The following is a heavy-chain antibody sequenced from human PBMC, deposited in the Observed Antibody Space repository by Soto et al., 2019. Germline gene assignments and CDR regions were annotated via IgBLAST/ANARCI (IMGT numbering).Heavy chain of an antibody. J-gene: IGHJ4*02. CDR1: GGTFSNYV. V-gene: IGHV1-69*01. D-gene: IGHD1-26*01. CDR3: AGVFSDEKSKYYFDY. Sequence: QVQLVQSAAEVKKPGSSVKVSCKASGGTFSNYVISWVRQAPGQGLEWMGGIIPIFGTANYAQKFQGRVTITADGSTNTAYMALGSLRSEDTAVYYCAGVFSDEKSKYYFDYWGQGTLVTVSS. CDR2: IIPIFGTA.